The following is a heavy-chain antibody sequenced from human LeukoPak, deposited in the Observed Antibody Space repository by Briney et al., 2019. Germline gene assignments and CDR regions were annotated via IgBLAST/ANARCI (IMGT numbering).Heavy chain of an antibody. J-gene: IGHJ4*02. V-gene: IGHV4-59*01. Sequence: SETLSLTCTVSGGYISSYYWSWIRQPPGKGLEWIGYIYYSGSTNYNPSLKSRATISVDTSKNQFSLKLSSVTAADTAVYYCARGLSGSYFYWGQGTLVTVSS. CDR3: ARGLSGSYFY. CDR2: IYYSGST. D-gene: IGHD1-26*01. CDR1: GGYISSYY.